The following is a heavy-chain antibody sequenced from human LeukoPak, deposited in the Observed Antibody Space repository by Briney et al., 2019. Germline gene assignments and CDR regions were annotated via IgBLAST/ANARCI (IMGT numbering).Heavy chain of an antibody. CDR1: GFTFSTYG. D-gene: IGHD3-10*01. J-gene: IGHJ4*02. Sequence: GRSLRLSCATSGFTFSTYGIHWVRQAPGKGLEWVAAIWPDGSYKYYADSVKGRFTISRDNAKKSLYLQMNSLRVEDTAVYYCARKTGSTIQYGSGIFDYWGQGTLVTVSS. V-gene: IGHV3-33*01. CDR3: ARKTGSTIQYGSGIFDY. CDR2: IWPDGSYK.